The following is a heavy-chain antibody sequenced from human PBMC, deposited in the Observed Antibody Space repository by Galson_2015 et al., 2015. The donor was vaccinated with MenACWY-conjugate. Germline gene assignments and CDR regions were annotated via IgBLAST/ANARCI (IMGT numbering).Heavy chain of an antibody. V-gene: IGHV3-74*01. D-gene: IGHD5-12*01. J-gene: IGHJ4*02. Sequence: SLRLSCAASGFTFSSYWMHWVRQAPGKGLAWVSRINSDGSIGTYADSVKGRFTISRDNAKNTLYLQMDSLRADDTAVYYCTRVGGYDRPGGDHWGQGTLVTVSS. CDR3: TRVGGYDRPGGDH. CDR1: GFTFSSYW. CDR2: INSDGSIG.